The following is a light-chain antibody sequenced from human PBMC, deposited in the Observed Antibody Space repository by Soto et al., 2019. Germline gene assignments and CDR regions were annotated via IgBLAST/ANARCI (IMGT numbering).Light chain of an antibody. CDR3: SSYTSGSTYV. V-gene: IGLV2-14*01. CDR2: EVS. Sequence: QPVLTQPASVSGSPGQSITISCTGTSSDVGGYNYVSWYQQHPGKAPKLIIYEVSNRPSGISNRFSGSKSGNTASLTISGLQPEDEADYYCSSYTSGSTYVFGTGTKLTVL. CDR1: SSDVGGYNY. J-gene: IGLJ1*01.